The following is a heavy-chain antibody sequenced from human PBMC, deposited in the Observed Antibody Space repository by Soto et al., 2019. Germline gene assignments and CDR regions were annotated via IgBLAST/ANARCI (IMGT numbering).Heavy chain of an antibody. V-gene: IGHV4-59*01. CDR2: IFSSEHF. J-gene: IGHJ4*02. CDR3: ARGGGGYRFDH. D-gene: IGHD3-16*02. CDR1: VSFGTYY. Sequence: QVRLQESGPGLVQPSETLSLTCDGVSFGTYYWGWIRQPPGKGLEWLGYIFSSEHFKYNPSLKSRLTISVGPSKNPVSLRLTSVPAAEPAVYYCARGGGGYRFDHWGQGTPVTVSS.